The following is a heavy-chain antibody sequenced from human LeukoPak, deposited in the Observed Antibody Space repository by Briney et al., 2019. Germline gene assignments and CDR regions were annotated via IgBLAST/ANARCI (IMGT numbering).Heavy chain of an antibody. CDR1: GFAFSTYS. D-gene: IGHD3-16*01. V-gene: IGHV3-48*04. CDR2: ITNTATR. CDR3: ASVRGGY. J-gene: IGHJ4*02. Sequence: GGSLRLSCAASGFAFSTYSMNWVRQAPGKGLEWVSYITNTATRYYADSVKGRFTISRDNAKDSLYLQMNSLRAEDTAVYYCASVRGGYWGQGTLVTVSS.